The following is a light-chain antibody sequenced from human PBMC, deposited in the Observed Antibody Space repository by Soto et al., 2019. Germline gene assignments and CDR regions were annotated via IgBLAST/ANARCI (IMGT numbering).Light chain of an antibody. J-gene: IGKJ2*01. CDR1: QSISTW. CDR3: QEYYSYLQYT. Sequence: DIQMTQSPSTLSASVGDRVTITCRASQSISTWLAWYQQKPGKTPNLLIYEASALVSGVPSRFSGSGSGTEFTLTISSLQPEDFATYYCQEYYSYLQYTFGQGTKLEIK. V-gene: IGKV1-5*03. CDR2: EAS.